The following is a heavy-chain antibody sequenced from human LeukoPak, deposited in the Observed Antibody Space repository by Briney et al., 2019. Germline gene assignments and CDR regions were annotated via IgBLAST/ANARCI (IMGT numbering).Heavy chain of an antibody. V-gene: IGHV3-23*01. CDR3: AKLIKGHSSEGPFDY. Sequence: GRSLRLSCAASGFTFSSYAMRWVRQAPGKGLEGVSAISCSGGSTYYADSAEGRVTISRDNSKNTLYLQMNSLRAEDTAVHYCAKLIKGHSSEGPFDYWGQGTLVTVSS. CDR2: ISCSGGST. J-gene: IGHJ4*02. D-gene: IGHD6-25*01. CDR1: GFTFSSYA.